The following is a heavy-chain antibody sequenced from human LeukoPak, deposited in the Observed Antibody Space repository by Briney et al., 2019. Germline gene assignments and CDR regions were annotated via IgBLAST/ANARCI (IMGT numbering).Heavy chain of an antibody. Sequence: SETLSPTCTVSGGSISSSSYYCGWIRQPPGKGLEWIGSIYYSGSTYYNPSLKSRVTISVDTSKNQFSLKLSSVTAADTAVYYCARIARESSSSLDYWGQGTLVTVSS. CDR2: IYYSGST. J-gene: IGHJ4*02. CDR1: GGSISSSSYY. D-gene: IGHD6-6*01. V-gene: IGHV4-39*01. CDR3: ARIARESSSSLDY.